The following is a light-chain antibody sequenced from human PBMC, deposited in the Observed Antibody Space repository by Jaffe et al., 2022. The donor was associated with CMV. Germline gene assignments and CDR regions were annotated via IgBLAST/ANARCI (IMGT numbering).Light chain of an antibody. Sequence: EVVLTQSPGTLSLSPGERATLSCRASQRVTSSYLAWYQQKPGQAPRLLIHAASSRATAIPDRFSGSGSGTDFTLTISRLEAEDFAVYYCQQYVGSPPKYIFGQGTKLEIK. J-gene: IGKJ2*01. CDR3: QQYVGSPPKYI. CDR1: QRVTSSY. V-gene: IGKV3-20*01. CDR2: AAS.